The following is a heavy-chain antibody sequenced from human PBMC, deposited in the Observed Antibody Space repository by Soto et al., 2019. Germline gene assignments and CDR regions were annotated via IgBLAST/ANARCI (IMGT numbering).Heavy chain of an antibody. CDR2: VSHDGRNT. CDR1: GFTFGDNA. V-gene: IGHV3-30*18. CDR3: AKGGRQWLVTSDFNY. J-gene: IGHJ4*02. Sequence: VQLVESGGGVVQPGRSLRLSCAASGFTFGDNASHWAAQAPGKGLEWVAVVSHDGRNTHYADSVKGRFTISRDSSKNTVSLEMTSLRAEDTAVYYCAKGGRQWLVTSDFNYWGQGALVTVSS. D-gene: IGHD6-19*01.